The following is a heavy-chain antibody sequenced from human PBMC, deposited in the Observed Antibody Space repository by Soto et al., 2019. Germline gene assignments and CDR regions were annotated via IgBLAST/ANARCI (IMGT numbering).Heavy chain of an antibody. CDR2: TYHRSKWYY. D-gene: IGHD2-21*02. CDR1: GDSVSSSSGA. CDR3: AGTVTLGADAAFDI. J-gene: IGHJ3*02. V-gene: IGHV6-1*01. Sequence: PSQTLSLTCAISGDSVSSSSGAWNWIRQSPSRGLEWLGRTYHRSKWYYEYAPSVKSRISINPDTSNSQFSLQLNSVTPEDTAVYYCAGTVTLGADAAFDIWGQGTMVTVS.